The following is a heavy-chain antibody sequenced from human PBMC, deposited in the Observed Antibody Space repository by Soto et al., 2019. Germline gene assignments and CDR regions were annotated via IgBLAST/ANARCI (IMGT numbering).Heavy chain of an antibody. Sequence: ASVKVSCKASGYTFTSYYMHWVRQAPGQGLEWMGIINPSGGSTSYAQKFQGRVTMTRDTSTSTVYMELSSLRSEDTAVYYCARDPDITIFGVVNRPYYYGMDVWGQGTTVTVSS. CDR2: INPSGGST. V-gene: IGHV1-46*01. CDR1: GYTFTSYY. D-gene: IGHD3-3*01. J-gene: IGHJ6*02. CDR3: ARDPDITIFGVVNRPYYYGMDV.